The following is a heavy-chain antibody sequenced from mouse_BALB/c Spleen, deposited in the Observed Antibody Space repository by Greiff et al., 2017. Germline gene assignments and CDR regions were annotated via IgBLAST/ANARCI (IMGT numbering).Heavy chain of an antibody. D-gene: IGHD1-1*01. J-gene: IGHJ4*01. CDR3: ARSYGSSLYYYAMDY. V-gene: IGHV3-8*02. CDR1: GDSITSGY. Sequence: VQLQQSGPSLVKPSQTLSLTCSVTGDSITSGYWNWIRKFPGNKLEYMGYISYSGSTYYNPSLKSRISITRDTSKNQYYLQLNSVTTEDTATYYCARSYGSSLYYYAMDYWGQGTSVTVSS. CDR2: ISYSGST.